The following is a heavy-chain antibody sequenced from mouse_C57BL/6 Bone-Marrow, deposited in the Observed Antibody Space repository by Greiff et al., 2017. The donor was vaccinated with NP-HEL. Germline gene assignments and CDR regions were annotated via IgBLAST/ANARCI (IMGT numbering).Heavy chain of an antibody. J-gene: IGHJ3*01. CDR1: GYAFTNYL. V-gene: IGHV1-54*01. Sequence: QVQLKESGAELVRPGTSVKVSCKASGYAFTNYLIEWVKQRPGQGLEWIGVINPGSGGTNYNEKFKGKATLTADKSSSTAYMQLSSLTSEDSAVYFCARWTFAYWGQGTLVTVSA. CDR2: INPGSGGT. CDR3: ARWTFAY.